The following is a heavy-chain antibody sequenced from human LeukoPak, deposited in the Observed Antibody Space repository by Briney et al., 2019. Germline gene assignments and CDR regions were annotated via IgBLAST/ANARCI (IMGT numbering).Heavy chain of an antibody. CDR3: GRDFRDSLDY. CDR1: GYTFTGYY. V-gene: IGHV1-2*02. CDR2: TNPDSGGT. Sequence: GASVKVSCKASGYTFTGYYMHWVRQAPGQGLEWMGWTNPDSGGTNFAQKFQGRVTMTRDTSISTAYMELSRLRSDDTAVYYCGRDFRDSLDYWGQGTLVTVSS. J-gene: IGHJ4*02.